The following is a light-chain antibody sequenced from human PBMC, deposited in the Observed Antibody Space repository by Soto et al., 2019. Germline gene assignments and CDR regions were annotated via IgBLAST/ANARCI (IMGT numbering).Light chain of an antibody. CDR2: GVS. Sequence: QSVLTQPASVSGSPGQSITISCTGNSSDVGGYNDVSWYQQHPGKAPKLMIYGVSNRPSGVSNRFSGSKSGNTASLTISGLQAEDEADYYCSSYTSSSTPRVFGTGTKVTVL. J-gene: IGLJ1*01. CDR3: SSYTSSSTPRV. V-gene: IGLV2-14*03. CDR1: SSDVGGYND.